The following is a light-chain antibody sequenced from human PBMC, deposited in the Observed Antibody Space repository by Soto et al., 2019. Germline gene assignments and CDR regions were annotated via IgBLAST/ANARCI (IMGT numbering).Light chain of an antibody. CDR2: GAS. CDR3: QQYNDWPLT. V-gene: IGKV3-15*01. CDR1: QSVGSN. J-gene: IGKJ4*01. Sequence: EIVLTQSPATLSMSPGERATLSCRASQSVGSNLAWYQQQPGQAPRLLVYGASARATEIPARFSCSGSGTEFTRTISSLQSEDFAVYYCQQYNDWPLTFGGGTKVEIK.